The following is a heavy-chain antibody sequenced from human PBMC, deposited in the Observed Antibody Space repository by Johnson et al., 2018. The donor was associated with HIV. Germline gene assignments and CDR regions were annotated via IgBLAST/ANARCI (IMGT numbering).Heavy chain of an antibody. J-gene: IGHJ3*02. CDR2: IKSKTDGGTT. CDR1: GFTFSDAS. V-gene: IGHV3-15*01. CDR3: TVRISMILALTRRDQDI. Sequence: EVQLVESGGGLVKPGGSLRLSCTASGFTFSDASMSWVRQAPGKGLEWVGRIKSKTDGGTTDYAAPVKGGFTIARDDSKNTLYLQMNSLKTEDSAVYYCTVRISMILALTRRDQDIWGQGTMVTVSS. D-gene: IGHD3-22*01.